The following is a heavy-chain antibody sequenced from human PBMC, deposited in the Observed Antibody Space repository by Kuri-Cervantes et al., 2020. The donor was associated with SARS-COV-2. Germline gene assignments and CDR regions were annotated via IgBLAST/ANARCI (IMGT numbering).Heavy chain of an antibody. J-gene: IGHJ3*02. CDR3: ARGGSYFGEDAFDI. D-gene: IGHD1-26*01. Sequence: GGSLRLSCAASGFTFSSYAMHWVRQAPGKGLEWVAVISYDGSNKYYADSVKGRFTISRDNSKNTLYLQMNSLRAEDTAVYHCARGGSYFGEDAFDIWGQGTMVTVSS. V-gene: IGHV3-30-3*01. CDR1: GFTFSSYA. CDR2: ISYDGSNK.